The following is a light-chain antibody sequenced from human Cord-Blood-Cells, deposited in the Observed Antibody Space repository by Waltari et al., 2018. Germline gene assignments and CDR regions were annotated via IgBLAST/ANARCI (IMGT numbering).Light chain of an antibody. J-gene: IGKJ4*01. V-gene: IGKV4-1*01. CDR3: QQYYSTRLT. CDR1: QSVLYSSNNKNY. Sequence: DIVMTQSPDSLAVSLGERATINCQSSQSVLYSSNNKNYLAWYQQKPGQPPKLLIYWASTRESGVPDRFSGSGSGTDFTLTISSPQAEDVAVYYCQQYYSTRLTFGGGTKVEIK. CDR2: WAS.